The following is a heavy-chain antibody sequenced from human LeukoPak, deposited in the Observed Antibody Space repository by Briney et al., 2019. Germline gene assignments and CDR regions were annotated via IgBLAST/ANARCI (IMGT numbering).Heavy chain of an antibody. Sequence: PGVSLRLSCAASGFTFSSYWMSWVRQAPGKGLEWVANIKQDGSEKYYVDSVKGRFTTSRDNAKNSLYLQMNSLRAEDTAVYYCARDIDSSGFPSMSDYWGQGTLVTVSS. D-gene: IGHD6-19*01. J-gene: IGHJ4*02. CDR3: ARDIDSSGFPSMSDY. CDR2: IKQDGSEK. V-gene: IGHV3-7*01. CDR1: GFTFSSYW.